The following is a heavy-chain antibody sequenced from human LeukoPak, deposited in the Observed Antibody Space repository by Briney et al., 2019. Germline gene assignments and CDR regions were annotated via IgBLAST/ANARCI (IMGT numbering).Heavy chain of an antibody. CDR1: GGSFSGYY. Sequence: SETLSLTCAVYGGSFSGYYWSWIRQPPGKGLEWIGEINHSGSTNYNPSLKSRVTISVDTSKNQFSLKLSSVTAADTAVYYCARWWELQNFDYWGQGTLVTVSS. J-gene: IGHJ4*02. D-gene: IGHD1-26*01. V-gene: IGHV4-34*01. CDR3: ARWWELQNFDY. CDR2: INHSGST.